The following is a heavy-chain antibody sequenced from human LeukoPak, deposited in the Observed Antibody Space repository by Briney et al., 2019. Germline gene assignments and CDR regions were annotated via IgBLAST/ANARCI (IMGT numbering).Heavy chain of an antibody. J-gene: IGHJ5*02. V-gene: IGHV4-59*12. CDR3: ARGHTYYDILTGYYTGSIWFDP. CDR1: GTSISDYY. CDR2: VFYSGTT. D-gene: IGHD3-9*01. Sequence: SETLSLTCTVSGTSISDYYWSWIRQPPGKGLEWIGYVFYSGTTNYNPSLKSRVTISVDTSKNQFSLKLSSVTAADTAVYYCARGHTYYDILTGYYTGSIWFDPWGQGTLVTVSS.